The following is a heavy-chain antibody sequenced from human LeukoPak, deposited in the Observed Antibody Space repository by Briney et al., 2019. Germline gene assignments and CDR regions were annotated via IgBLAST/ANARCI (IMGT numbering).Heavy chain of an antibody. CDR1: GGSISSYY. J-gene: IGHJ3*02. D-gene: IGHD3-22*01. Sequence: SETLSLTCTVSGGSISSYYWSWIRQPPGKGLEWIGYIYYSGSTNYNPSLKSRATISVDTSKNQFSLKLSSVTAADTAVYYCARDQYDYYDSSGSHAFDIWGQGTMVTVSS. V-gene: IGHV4-59*01. CDR2: IYYSGST. CDR3: ARDQYDYYDSSGSHAFDI.